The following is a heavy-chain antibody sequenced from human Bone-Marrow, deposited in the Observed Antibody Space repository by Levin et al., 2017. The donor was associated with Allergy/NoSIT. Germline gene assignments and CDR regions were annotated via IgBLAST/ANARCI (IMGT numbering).Heavy chain of an antibody. Sequence: GESLKISCKASGFTMTNYYIHWVRQAPGQGLEWMGWINPSSGGTDSAQKFEGRVTMTRDTSISTAYMEVRRLNSDDTAVYYCARGSASFWSGYMAYYGMDVWGQGTTVTVSS. CDR2: INPSSGGT. D-gene: IGHD3-3*01. CDR3: ARGSASFWSGYMAYYGMDV. J-gene: IGHJ6*02. CDR1: GFTMTNYY. V-gene: IGHV1-2*02.